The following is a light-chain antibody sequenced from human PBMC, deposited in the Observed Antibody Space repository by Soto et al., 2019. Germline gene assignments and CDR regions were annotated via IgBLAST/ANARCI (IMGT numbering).Light chain of an antibody. Sequence: SSELTQPPSVSVAPGKTATITCGGNNIGSESVHWYQQKPGQAPVLVIYHDSDRPSGIPERFSGSNSGNTATLTISRVEAGDEADYYCQVWDSSSAHPDWVFGGGTKLTVL. CDR1: NIGSES. CDR2: HDS. V-gene: IGLV3-21*04. J-gene: IGLJ3*02. CDR3: QVWDSSSAHPDWV.